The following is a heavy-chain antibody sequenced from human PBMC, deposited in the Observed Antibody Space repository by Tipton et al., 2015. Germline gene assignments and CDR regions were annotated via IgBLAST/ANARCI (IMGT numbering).Heavy chain of an antibody. D-gene: IGHD3-22*01. CDR3: AKASFIVSYGSYGYFLDY. CDR1: GFTFDDYA. V-gene: IGHV3-9*01. Sequence: RSLRLSCAASGFTFDDYAMHWVRQAPGKGLEWVSSITWNGGDMAYADSVRGRFTISRDNAKNSLYLQMSSLRPEDTAFYYCAKASFIVSYGSYGYFLDYWGQGTLVTVSS. CDR2: ITWNGGDM. J-gene: IGHJ4*02.